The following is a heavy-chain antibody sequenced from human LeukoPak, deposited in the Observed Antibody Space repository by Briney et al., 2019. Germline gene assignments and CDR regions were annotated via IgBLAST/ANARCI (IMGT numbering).Heavy chain of an antibody. CDR1: GFTFSSYA. J-gene: IGHJ5*02. D-gene: IGHD5-18*01. V-gene: IGHV3-30*04. CDR3: ARAKSVDTAMWFDP. Sequence: GRSLRLSCAASGFTFSSYAMHWVRQAPGKGLEWVAVISYDGSNKYYADSVKGRFTISRDNSKNTLYLQMNSLRAEDTAVYYCARAKSVDTAMWFDPWGQGTLVTVSS. CDR2: ISYDGSNK.